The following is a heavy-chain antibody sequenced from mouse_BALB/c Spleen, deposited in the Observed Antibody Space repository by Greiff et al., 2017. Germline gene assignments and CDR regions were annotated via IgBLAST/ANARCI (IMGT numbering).Heavy chain of an antibody. V-gene: IGHV14-3*02. CDR1: GFNIKDTY. Sequence: VQLKESGAELVKPGASVKLSCTASGFNIKDTYMHWVKQRPEQGLEWIGRIDPANGNTKYDPKFQGKATITADTSSNTAYLQLSSLTSEDTAVYYCAREDYYYSSSYGGYLDYWGQGTTLTVSS. J-gene: IGHJ2*01. CDR3: AREDYYYSSSYGGYLDY. CDR2: IDPANGNT. D-gene: IGHD1-1*01.